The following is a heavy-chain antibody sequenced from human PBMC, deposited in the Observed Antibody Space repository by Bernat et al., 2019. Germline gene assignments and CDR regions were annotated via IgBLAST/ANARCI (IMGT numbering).Heavy chain of an antibody. Sequence: QVQLQQWGAGLLKPSETLSLTSAVYGGSFSGYYWTWIRQPPGKGLEWMWEINNSGSTNYNPYLKSRVTISIDTSKHQFSLKLNTVTAADTAVYYCARGGRGIAEGPAAKGPHFDYWGQGTLVTVSS. D-gene: IGHD2-2*01. J-gene: IGHJ4*02. V-gene: IGHV4-34*01. CDR1: GGSFSGYY. CDR2: INNSGST. CDR3: ARGGRGIAEGPAAKGPHFDY.